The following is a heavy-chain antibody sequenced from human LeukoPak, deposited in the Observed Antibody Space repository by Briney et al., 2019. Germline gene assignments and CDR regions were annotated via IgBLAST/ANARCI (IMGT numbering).Heavy chain of an antibody. Sequence: HPGRSLRHSCAASGFTFSSYGMHWVRQAPGKGLEWVAVISYDGSNKYYADSVKGRFTISRDNSKNTLYLHMNSLRAEDTAVYYCAKHTAMVSWGQGTLVTVSS. CDR2: ISYDGSNK. J-gene: IGHJ5*02. CDR3: AKHTAMVS. CDR1: GFTFSSYG. D-gene: IGHD5-18*01. V-gene: IGHV3-30*18.